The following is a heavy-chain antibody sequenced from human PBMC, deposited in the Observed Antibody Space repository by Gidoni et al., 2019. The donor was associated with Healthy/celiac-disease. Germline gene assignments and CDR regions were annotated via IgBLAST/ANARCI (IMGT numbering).Heavy chain of an antibody. V-gene: IGHV1-2*02. CDR3: SSFYCSSTSCYSDGGVFDY. D-gene: IGHD2-2*02. Sequence: QVHLVQSGAEVTKPGASVQVSCKASGYTFTCYDMHWVRQAPGQGLEWMGWINTNSGGTNYAQKFQGRVTMTRDTSISTAYMELSRLRSDDTAVYYCSSFYCSSTSCYSDGGVFDYWGQGTLVTVSS. J-gene: IGHJ4*02. CDR1: GYTFTCYD. CDR2: INTNSGGT.